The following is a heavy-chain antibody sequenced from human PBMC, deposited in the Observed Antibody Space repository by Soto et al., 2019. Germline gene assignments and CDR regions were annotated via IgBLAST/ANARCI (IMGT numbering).Heavy chain of an antibody. D-gene: IGHD1-7*01. Sequence: GGSLRLSCAASGFTFSDFYMNWIRQAPGQGLEWLSFINPRGETRYIADSIRGRFTFSRDNARTSLFLQMDRLRADDTAVYYCARPGTPLIEILDYWGHGTLVTVSS. V-gene: IGHV3-11*01. CDR2: INPRGETR. CDR3: ARPGTPLIEILDY. J-gene: IGHJ4*01. CDR1: GFTFSDFY.